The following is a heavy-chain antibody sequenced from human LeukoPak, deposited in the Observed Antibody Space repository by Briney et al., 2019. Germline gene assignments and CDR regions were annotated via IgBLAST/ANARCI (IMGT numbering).Heavy chain of an antibody. D-gene: IGHD5-24*01. Sequence: SETLSLTCTVSGGSISSSSYYWGWIRQPPGKGLEWIGSIYYSGSTYYNPSLKSRVTISVDTSKNQFSLKLSSVTAADTAVYYCARVMATSTSDAFDIWGQGTMVTVSS. CDR2: IYYSGST. V-gene: IGHV4-39*07. CDR3: ARVMATSTSDAFDI. J-gene: IGHJ3*02. CDR1: GGSISSSSYY.